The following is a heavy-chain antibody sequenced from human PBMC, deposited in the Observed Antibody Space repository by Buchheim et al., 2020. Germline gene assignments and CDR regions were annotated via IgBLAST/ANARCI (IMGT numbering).Heavy chain of an antibody. J-gene: IGHJ4*02. CDR3: ARGGHDYDILTGYSSPTFDY. CDR1: GGSISSGDYY. Sequence: QVQLQESGPGLVKPSQTLSLTCTVSGGSISSGDYYWSWIRQPPGKGLEWIGYIYYSGSNYSNPSLKSRVTISVDTSKNQFFLKLSSVTAADTAVYYCARGGHDYDILTGYSSPTFDYWGQGTL. CDR2: IYYSGSN. D-gene: IGHD3-9*01. V-gene: IGHV4-30-4*01.